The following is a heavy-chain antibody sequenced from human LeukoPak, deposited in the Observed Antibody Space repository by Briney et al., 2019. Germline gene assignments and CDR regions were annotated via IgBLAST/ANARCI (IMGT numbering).Heavy chain of an antibody. Sequence: ASVKVSCKASGYTFTSYGISWVRQAPGQGLEWMGWICAYNGNTNYAQKLQGRVTMTTDTSTSTAYMELRSLRSDDTAVYYCARDLADIVVVPAATDYYYYYYMDVWGKGTTVTVSS. CDR3: ARDLADIVVVPAATDYYYYYYMDV. J-gene: IGHJ6*03. CDR1: GYTFTSYG. CDR2: ICAYNGNT. V-gene: IGHV1-18*01. D-gene: IGHD2-2*01.